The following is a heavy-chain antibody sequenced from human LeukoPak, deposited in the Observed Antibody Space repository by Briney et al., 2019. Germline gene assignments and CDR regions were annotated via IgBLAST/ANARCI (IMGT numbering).Heavy chain of an antibody. CDR2: IYYSGST. CDR3: ARSRLGSGRLVIRSRYYYYYMDV. Sequence: PSETLSLTCTVSGGSISSYYWSWIRQPPGKGLEWIGYIYYSGSTNYNPSLKSRVTISVDTSKNQFSLKLSSVTAADTAVYYCARSRLGSGRLVIRSRYYYYYMDVWGKGTTVTISS. V-gene: IGHV4-59*01. CDR1: GGSISSYY. D-gene: IGHD3-9*01. J-gene: IGHJ6*03.